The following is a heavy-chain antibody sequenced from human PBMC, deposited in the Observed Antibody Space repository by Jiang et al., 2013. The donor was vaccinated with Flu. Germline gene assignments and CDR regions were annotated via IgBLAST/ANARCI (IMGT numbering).Heavy chain of an antibody. D-gene: IGHD3-10*01. V-gene: IGHV4-39*01. Sequence: GSGLVKPSETLSLTCTVSGGSISSSSYYWGWIRQPPGKGLEWIGSIYYSGSTYYNPSLKSRVTISVDTSKNQFSLKLSSVTAADTAVYYCARYYYGSGSYWFDPWGQGTLVTVSS. CDR2: IYYSGST. CDR1: GGSISSSSYY. J-gene: IGHJ5*02. CDR3: ARYYYGSGSYWFDP.